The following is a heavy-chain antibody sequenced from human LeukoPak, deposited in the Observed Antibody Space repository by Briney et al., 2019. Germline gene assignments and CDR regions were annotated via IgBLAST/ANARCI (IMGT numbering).Heavy chain of an antibody. J-gene: IGHJ3*02. D-gene: IGHD3-10*01. CDR3: ARDPAFGAFDI. CDR2: MNSDGSEK. V-gene: IGHV3-7*01. Sequence: GGSLRLSCVASGFTFTSFWMAWVRQAPGKGLECVALMNSDGSEKSYADSVKGRFTISRDNAKNSLYLHMNTLRAEDTSVYYCARDPAFGAFDIWGRGTVVTVSS. CDR1: GFTFTSFW.